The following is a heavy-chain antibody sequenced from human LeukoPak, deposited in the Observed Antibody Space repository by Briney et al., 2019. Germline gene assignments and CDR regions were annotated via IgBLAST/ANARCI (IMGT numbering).Heavy chain of an antibody. D-gene: IGHD6-19*01. CDR1: GYTCTGYY. Sequence: GASVKVSCKASGYTCTGYYMHWVRQAPGQGLEWMGWINPNSGGTNYAQQFLGRVTMTRDASISTAYMELSRLRSDDTAVYYCARASVDGDDAFDIWGQGTMVTVSS. CDR3: ARASVDGDDAFDI. J-gene: IGHJ3*02. V-gene: IGHV1-2*02. CDR2: INPNSGGT.